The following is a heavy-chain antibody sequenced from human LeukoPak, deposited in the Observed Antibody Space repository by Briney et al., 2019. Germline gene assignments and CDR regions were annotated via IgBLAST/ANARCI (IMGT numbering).Heavy chain of an antibody. J-gene: IGHJ5*02. CDR1: GFTFTSSA. CDR3: AADQYCGGDCSPGAWFDP. Sequence: SVKVSCEASGFTFTSSAMQWVRQARGQRLEWIGWIVVGSGNTNYAQKFQERVTITRDMSTSTAYMELSSLRSEDTAVYYCAADQYCGGDCSPGAWFDPWGQGTLVTVSS. D-gene: IGHD2-21*02. CDR2: IVVGSGNT. V-gene: IGHV1-58*02.